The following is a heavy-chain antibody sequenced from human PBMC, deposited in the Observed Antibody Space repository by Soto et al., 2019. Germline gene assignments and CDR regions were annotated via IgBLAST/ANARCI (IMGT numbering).Heavy chain of an antibody. J-gene: IGHJ4*02. CDR1: GFTFSNYA. CDR3: ANGLNYFEY. Sequence: EVQLLESGGGLVQPGGSLRLSCAASGFTFSNYAMSWVRQAPGKGLEWVSTFSASSGSTYYADSLKGRFTISRDNSKNTLYLQMDSLRAEDTAVYYCANGLNYFEYWGQGTPVTVSS. CDR2: FSASSGST. V-gene: IGHV3-23*01.